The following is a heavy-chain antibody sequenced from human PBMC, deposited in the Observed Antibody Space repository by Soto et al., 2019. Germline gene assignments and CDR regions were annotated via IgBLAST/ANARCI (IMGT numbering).Heavy chain of an antibody. J-gene: IGHJ4*02. D-gene: IGHD6-19*01. V-gene: IGHV3-23*01. CDR3: ARRSSGWYFDY. CDR1: GFTFSGYV. CDR2: ISGSGDST. Sequence: EVQLLESGGGLVQPGGSLRLSCAASGFTFSGYVMNWVRQAPGKGLEWVSVISGSGDSTYYADSVKGRFTISRDNSKNTLYLQMNSLRAEDTAVYYCARRSSGWYFDYWGQGTLVTVSS.